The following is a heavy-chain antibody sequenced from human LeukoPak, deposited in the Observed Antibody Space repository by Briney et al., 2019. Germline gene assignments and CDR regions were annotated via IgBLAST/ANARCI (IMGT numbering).Heavy chain of an antibody. D-gene: IGHD6-19*01. J-gene: IGHJ4*02. CDR3: ARERAVAGIFHFDH. V-gene: IGHV1-8*01. CDR1: GYTFTSYD. Sequence: ASVKVSCKASGYTFTSYDINWVRQATGQGLEWMGWMNPNSGNTGYAQKFQGRVTMTRNTSISTAYMELSSLRSEDTAVYYCARERAVAGIFHFDHWGQGTMVTVSS. CDR2: MNPNSGNT.